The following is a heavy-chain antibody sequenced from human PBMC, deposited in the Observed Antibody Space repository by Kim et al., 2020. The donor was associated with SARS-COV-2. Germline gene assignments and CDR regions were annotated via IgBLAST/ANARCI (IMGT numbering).Heavy chain of an antibody. Sequence: SETLSLTCAAYGGSFSGYYWSWIRQPPGKGLEWIGEINHSGSTNYNPSLKSRGTISVDTSKNKFSLKLSSVTAADTAVYYCSRQKDYYDSSGYSTEGDA. D-gene: IGHD3-22*01. J-gene: IGHJ3*01. CDR1: GGSFSGYY. CDR3: SRQKDYYDSSGYSTEGDA. CDR2: INHSGST. V-gene: IGHV4-34*01.